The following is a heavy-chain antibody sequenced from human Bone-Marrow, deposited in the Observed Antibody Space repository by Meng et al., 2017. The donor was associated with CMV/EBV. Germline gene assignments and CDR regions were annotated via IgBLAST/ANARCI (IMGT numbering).Heavy chain of an antibody. Sequence: SCAISGDSVSSNSAAWNWIRQSPSRGLEWLRRTYYRSKWYNDYAVSVKSRITINPDTSKNQFSLQLNSVTPEDTAVYYCARELGDILTGYYDYWGQGTLVTASS. CDR1: GDSVSSNSAA. V-gene: IGHV6-1*01. CDR2: TYYRSKWYN. D-gene: IGHD3-9*01. CDR3: ARELGDILTGYYDY. J-gene: IGHJ4*02.